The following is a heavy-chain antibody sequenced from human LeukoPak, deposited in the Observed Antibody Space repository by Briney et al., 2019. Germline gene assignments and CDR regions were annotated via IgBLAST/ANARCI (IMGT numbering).Heavy chain of an antibody. CDR2: INHSGST. V-gene: IGHV4-34*01. Sequence: SETLSLTCAVYGGSFSGYYWSWIRQPPGNGLEWIGEINHSGSTNYNPSLKSRVTISVDTSKNQFSLKLSSVTAADTAVYYCARGAPGDIAAAGADYYYGMDVWGQGTTVTVSS. J-gene: IGHJ6*02. CDR3: ARGAPGDIAAAGADYYYGMDV. CDR1: GGSFSGYY. D-gene: IGHD6-13*01.